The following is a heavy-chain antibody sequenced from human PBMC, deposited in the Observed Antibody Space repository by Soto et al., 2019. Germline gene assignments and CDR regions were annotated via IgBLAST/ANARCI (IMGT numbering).Heavy chain of an antibody. CDR3: ARDSGYYGMDV. V-gene: IGHV3-13*01. Sequence: SLRLSCEASGFTFSSHDMHWVRQATGKGLEWVSTIGTAGDTYYPGSVKGRFTISRENAKNALYLQMDSLRVGDTAVYYCARDSGYYGMDVWGQGTTVTVSS. CDR2: IGTAGDT. J-gene: IGHJ6*02. D-gene: IGHD2-8*02. CDR1: GFTFSSHD.